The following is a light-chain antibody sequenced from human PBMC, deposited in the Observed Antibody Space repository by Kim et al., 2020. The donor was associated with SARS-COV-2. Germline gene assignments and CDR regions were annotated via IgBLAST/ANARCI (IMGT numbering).Light chain of an antibody. J-gene: IGLJ3*02. V-gene: IGLV1-40*01. Sequence: QSVLTQPPSVSGAPGQRVTISCTGSSSNIGAGFDVHWYQQFPGAAPRRLVFANTYRSSGVPGRFSGSKSGSSGSLAITGLQAEDEADYYCQSYDISLKSWVFGGGTKLTVL. CDR1: SSNIGAGFD. CDR3: QSYDISLKSWV. CDR2: ANT.